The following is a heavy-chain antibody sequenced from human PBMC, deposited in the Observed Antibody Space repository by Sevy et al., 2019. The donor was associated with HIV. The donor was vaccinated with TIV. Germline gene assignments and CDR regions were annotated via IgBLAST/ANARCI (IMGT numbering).Heavy chain of an antibody. D-gene: IGHD3-3*01. CDR3: ARGFWSGYYIGSIDY. CDR2: IWNDGSNK. CDR1: GFKFSTYG. J-gene: IGHJ4*02. Sequence: GGSLRLSCAASGFKFSTYGMHWVRQAPHKGLEWVAVIWNDGSNKYFADSVKGRFTISRDNSKNTVYLQMNSLRAEDTAVYYCARGFWSGYYIGSIDYWGQGTLVTVSS. V-gene: IGHV3-33*08.